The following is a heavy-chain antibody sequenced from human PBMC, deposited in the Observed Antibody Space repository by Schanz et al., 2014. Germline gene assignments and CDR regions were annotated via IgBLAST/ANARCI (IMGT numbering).Heavy chain of an antibody. CDR1: GFIFNDYY. CDR3: AKDPHRDYGGKPQTFDI. J-gene: IGHJ3*02. CDR2: ISRDGTTS. V-gene: IGHV3-11*04. Sequence: QVQLVESGGGVVQPGRSLRLSCAASGFIFNDYYMNWIRQAPGKGLEWLSYISRDGTTSYYADSVKGRFTISRDNAKNSLYLQMNSLRTEDTALYYCAKDPHRDYGGKPQTFDIWGQGTMVTVSS. D-gene: IGHD4-17*01.